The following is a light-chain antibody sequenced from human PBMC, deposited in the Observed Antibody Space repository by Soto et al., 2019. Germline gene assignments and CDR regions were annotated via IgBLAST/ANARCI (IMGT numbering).Light chain of an antibody. Sequence: EIVLTQSPGTLSLSAGHGATLSCRASQSVPSSSLAWYQQKPGQAPRLLIYGASSRATGISDRFSGSGSATDFTLTISSVEPDDFAVYYCHQYYTSLYTFGQVTKLEI. CDR1: QSVPSSS. CDR3: HQYYTSLYT. V-gene: IGKV3-20*01. CDR2: GAS. J-gene: IGKJ2*01.